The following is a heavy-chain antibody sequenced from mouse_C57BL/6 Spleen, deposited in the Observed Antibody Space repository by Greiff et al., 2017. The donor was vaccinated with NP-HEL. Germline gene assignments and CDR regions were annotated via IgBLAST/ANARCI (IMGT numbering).Heavy chain of an antibody. CDR1: GFSLSTFGMG. CDR3: ARIEDYGSSYAMDY. V-gene: IGHV8-8*01. J-gene: IGHJ4*01. CDR2: IWWDDAK. D-gene: IGHD1-1*01. Sequence: QVTLKVSGPGILQPSPTLSLTCSFSGFSLSTFGMGVGWIRQPSGKDLEWLAHIWWDDAKYYNPALKSRLTISKDTSKNQVFLKIANVDTADTATYYCARIEDYGSSYAMDYWGQGTSVTVSS.